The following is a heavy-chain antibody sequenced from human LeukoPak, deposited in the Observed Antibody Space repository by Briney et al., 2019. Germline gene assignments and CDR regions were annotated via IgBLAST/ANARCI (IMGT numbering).Heavy chain of an antibody. J-gene: IGHJ4*02. CDR2: IKQDGSEK. D-gene: IGHD1-14*01. CDR1: GFSFGNDW. Sequence: GGFLRVPCAASGFSFGNDWMTWVGESPGKGLELVANIKQDGSEKYYVDSVKGRFTISRDNAKNSLYLQMNSLRAEDTAVYYCARNQRRLDYWGQGTLVTVPS. CDR3: ARNQRRLDY. V-gene: IGHV3-7*01.